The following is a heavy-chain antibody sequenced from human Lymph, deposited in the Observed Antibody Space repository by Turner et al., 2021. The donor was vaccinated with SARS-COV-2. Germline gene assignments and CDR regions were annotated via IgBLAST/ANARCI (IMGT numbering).Heavy chain of an antibody. CDR1: GISASRND. V-gene: IGHV3-53*02. D-gene: IGHD6-13*01. CDR2: IYSGGTT. CDR3: ARDLGTYGMDV. J-gene: IGHJ6*02. Sequence: EVQLVETGGGCIQPGGFLGLSCAAWGISASRNDMNWVREGPGKGLEGVSVIYSGGTTYYADSVKGRITISRDNSKNTLYLQMNSLRVEDTAVYYCARDLGTYGMDVWGQGTTVTVSS.